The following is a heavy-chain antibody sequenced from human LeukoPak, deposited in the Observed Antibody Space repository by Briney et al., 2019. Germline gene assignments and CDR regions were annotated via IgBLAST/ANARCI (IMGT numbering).Heavy chain of an antibody. CDR1: GFTFSDYY. J-gene: IGHJ6*02. V-gene: IGHV3-11*06. D-gene: IGHD3-10*01. CDR3: ASLLTPYHGSGGGGMDV. Sequence: PGGSLRLSCAASGFTFSDYYMSWIRQAPGKGLECVSYISSNISYTNYADSVKGRFTISRDNAKETLYLQMTSLRVEDTAVYSCASLLTPYHGSGGGGMDVWGQGTTVTVSS. CDR2: ISSNISYT.